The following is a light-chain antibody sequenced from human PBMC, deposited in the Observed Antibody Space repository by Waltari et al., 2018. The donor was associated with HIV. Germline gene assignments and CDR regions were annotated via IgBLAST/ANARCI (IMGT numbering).Light chain of an antibody. Sequence: QSVLTQPPSVSGTPGQRVTISCSGGSSNIGDNAVSWYQPVPGTAPKLLLYSNIQRPSGVPARLSGSKSCTSASLAISGLQSEDEADYYCATLDDSLNGPVFGGGTKVTVL. CDR1: SSNIGDNA. V-gene: IGLV1-44*01. J-gene: IGLJ2*01. CDR2: SNI. CDR3: ATLDDSLNGPV.